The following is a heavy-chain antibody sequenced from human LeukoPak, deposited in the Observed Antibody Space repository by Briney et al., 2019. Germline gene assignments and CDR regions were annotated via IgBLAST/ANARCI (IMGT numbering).Heavy chain of an antibody. D-gene: IGHD7-27*01. CDR2: INPNSGGT. Sequence: ASVKVSCKASGYTFTGYYMHWVRQAPGQGLEWMGWINPNSGGTNYAQKFQGRVTMTRDTSISTAYMELSRLRSDDTAVYHCARYLPWSSGDEGFDYWGQGTLVTVSS. CDR3: ARYLPWSSGDEGFDY. J-gene: IGHJ4*02. V-gene: IGHV1-2*02. CDR1: GYTFTGYY.